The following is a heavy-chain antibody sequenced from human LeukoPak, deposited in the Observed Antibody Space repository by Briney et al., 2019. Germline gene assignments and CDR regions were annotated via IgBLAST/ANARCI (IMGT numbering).Heavy chain of an antibody. D-gene: IGHD6-13*01. CDR2: ISDSGGGT. CDR3: ARLAAADSGWFDP. CDR1: GFLFSSYA. J-gene: IGHJ5*02. V-gene: IGHV3-23*01. Sequence: GSLRLSCAAPGFLFSSYAMSWVRQAPGKGLEWVSGISDSGGGTYYADSVKGRFTISRDNAKNTLYLQMNSLRAEDTAVYICARLAAADSGWFDPWGQGTLVTVSS.